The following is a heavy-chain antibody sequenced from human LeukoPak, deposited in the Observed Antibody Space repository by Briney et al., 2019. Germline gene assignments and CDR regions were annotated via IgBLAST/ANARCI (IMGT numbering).Heavy chain of an antibody. Sequence: GGSLRLSCAASGFTFDDYTMHWVRQAPGKGLEWVSLISWDGGSTYYADSVKGRFTISRDNAKNSLYLQTNSLRAEDTADYYCARRTDGYTSNWGQRTLVTVSS. CDR1: GFTFDDYT. CDR3: ARRTDGYTSN. J-gene: IGHJ4*02. D-gene: IGHD5-24*01. CDR2: ISWDGGST. V-gene: IGHV3-43*01.